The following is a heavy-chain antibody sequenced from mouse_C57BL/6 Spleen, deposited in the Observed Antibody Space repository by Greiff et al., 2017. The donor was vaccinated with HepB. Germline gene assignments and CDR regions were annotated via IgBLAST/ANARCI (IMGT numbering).Heavy chain of an antibody. V-gene: IGHV1-76*01. CDR2: IYPGSGNT. CDR1: GYTFTDYY. D-gene: IGHD2-1*01. J-gene: IGHJ4*01. CDR3: ARGELQGAMDY. Sequence: VKLMESGAELVRPGASVKLSCKASGYTFTDYYINWVKQRPGQGLEWIARIYPGSGNTYYNEKFKGKATLTAEKSSSTAYMQLSSLTSEDSAVYFCARGELQGAMDYWGQGTSVTVSS.